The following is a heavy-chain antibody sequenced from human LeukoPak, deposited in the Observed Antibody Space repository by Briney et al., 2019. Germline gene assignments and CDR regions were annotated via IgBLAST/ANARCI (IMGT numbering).Heavy chain of an antibody. CDR2: INHSGST. Sequence: PSETLSLTCTVSGYSISSGYYWVWIRQPPGKGLEWIGEINHSGSTNYNPSLKSRVTISVDTSKNQFSLKLSSVTAADTAMYYCAKSNGYGLIDYWGQGTLVTVSS. CDR3: AKSNGYGLIDY. J-gene: IGHJ4*02. D-gene: IGHD5-12*01. CDR1: GYSISSGYY. V-gene: IGHV4-38-2*02.